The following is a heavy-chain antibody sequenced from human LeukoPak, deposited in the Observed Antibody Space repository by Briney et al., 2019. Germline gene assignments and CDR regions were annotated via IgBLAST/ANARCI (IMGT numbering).Heavy chain of an antibody. D-gene: IGHD2-21*01. CDR1: GDSISSGSYY. CDR3: ARDKTLAYCGGDCYPET. J-gene: IGHJ5*02. CDR2: IYTSGST. V-gene: IGHV4-61*02. Sequence: SETLSLTCTVSGDSISSGSYYWSWIRQPAGKGLEWTGRIYTSGSTDYNPSLKSRVTISVDTSKNQFSLKLSSVTAADTAVYYCARDKTLAYCGGDCYPETWGQGALVTVSS.